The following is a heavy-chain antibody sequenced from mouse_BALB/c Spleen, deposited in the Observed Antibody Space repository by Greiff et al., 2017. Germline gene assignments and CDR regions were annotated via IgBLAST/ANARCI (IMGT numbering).Heavy chain of an antibody. J-gene: IGHJ4*01. CDR1: GFTFSSYA. CDR2: ISSGGST. D-gene: IGHD2-1*01. V-gene: IGHV5-6-5*01. Sequence: EVKLMESGGGLVKPGGSLKLSCAASGFTFSSYAMSWVRQTPEKRLEWVASISSGGSTYYPDSVKGRFTISRDNARNILYLQMSSLRSEDTAMYYCARVGNSHYYYAMDYWGQGTSVTVSS. CDR3: ARVGNSHYYYAMDY.